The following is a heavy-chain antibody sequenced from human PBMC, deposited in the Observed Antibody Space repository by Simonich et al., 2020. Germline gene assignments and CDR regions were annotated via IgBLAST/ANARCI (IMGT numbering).Heavy chain of an antibody. V-gene: IGHV4-39*01. CDR2: IYYSGST. CDR1: GGSISSRSYY. D-gene: IGHD6-13*01. J-gene: IGHJ3*02. Sequence: QLQLQESGPGLVKPSETLSLTCTVSGGSISSRSYYWGWIRQPPGKGLGWIGSIYYSGSTYYNPSLKSRVTISVDTSKNQFSLKLSSVTAADTAVYYCARHAGFAFDIWGQGTMVTVSS. CDR3: ARHAGFAFDI.